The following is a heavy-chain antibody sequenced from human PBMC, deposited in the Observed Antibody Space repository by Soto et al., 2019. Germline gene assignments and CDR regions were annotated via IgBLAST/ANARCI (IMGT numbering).Heavy chain of an antibody. CDR1: GFTFSAYA. CDR2: ISYDGSNK. CDR3: ARRSGADFDY. D-gene: IGHD1-1*01. V-gene: IGHV3-30-3*01. Sequence: QVQLVESGGGVVQPGRSLRLSCAASGFTFSAYALHWVRQAPGKGLEWVAVISYDGSNKYYADSVQGRFTISRDNSKNPLYLEMNSLRGEDTAGYYCARRSGADFDYWGQGTLVSVSS. J-gene: IGHJ4*02.